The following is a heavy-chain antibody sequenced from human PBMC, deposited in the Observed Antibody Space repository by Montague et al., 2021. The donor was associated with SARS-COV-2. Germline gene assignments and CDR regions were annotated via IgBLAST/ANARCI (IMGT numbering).Heavy chain of an antibody. CDR1: GFTLSRYW. D-gene: IGHD2-21*02. CDR2: INIDGSRT. CDR3: TRSGDGVYYGMDV. V-gene: IGHV3-74*03. J-gene: IGHJ6*02. Sequence: SLRLSCAASGFTLSRYWMHWVRQVPGKGLLWVSRINIDGSRTTYADSVKGRFTISRDNAKNTLFLQMNSLRADDTAVYYCTRSGDGVYYGMDVWGQGTTVTVSS.